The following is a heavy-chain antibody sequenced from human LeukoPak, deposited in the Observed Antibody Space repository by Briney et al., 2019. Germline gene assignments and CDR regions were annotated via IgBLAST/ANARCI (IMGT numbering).Heavy chain of an antibody. CDR3: ARDRPEPGIAAPALDY. D-gene: IGHD6-13*01. CDR1: GGTFISYA. CDR2: IIPIFGTA. V-gene: IGHV1-69*13. J-gene: IGHJ4*02. Sequence: GASVKVSCKASGGTFISYAISWVRQAPGQGLEWMGGIIPIFGTANYAQKFQGRVTITADESTSTAYMELSSLRSDDAAVYYCARDRPEPGIAAPALDYWGQGTLVTVSS.